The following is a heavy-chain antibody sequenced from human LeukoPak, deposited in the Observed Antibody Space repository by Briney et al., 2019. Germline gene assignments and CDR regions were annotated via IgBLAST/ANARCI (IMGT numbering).Heavy chain of an antibody. CDR3: ARRRGGLFDY. V-gene: IGHV5-10-1*01. Sequence: GEALEISLNGSGFHFTKLWISRVRQMRGKGLEWIGKIDPSYCYTNYRPSFQGHVTISTDKSISTAYLQRSTVKASDTAIYYCARRRGGLFDYWGQGTLVTVSS. D-gene: IGHD3-10*01. J-gene: IGHJ4*02. CDR1: GFHFTKLW. CDR2: IDPSYCYT.